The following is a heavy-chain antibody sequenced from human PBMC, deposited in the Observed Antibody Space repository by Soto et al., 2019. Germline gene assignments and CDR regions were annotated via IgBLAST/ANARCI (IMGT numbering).Heavy chain of an antibody. CDR1: GYTFTSYG. V-gene: IGHV1-18*01. CDR2: ISAYNGNT. J-gene: IGHJ4*02. CDR3: ARECGGDCYRYFDY. D-gene: IGHD2-21*02. Sequence: ASVKVSCKASGYTFTSYGISWVRQAPGQGLEWMGWISAYNGNTNYAQKLQGRVTMTTDTSTSAAYMELRSLRSDDTAVYYCARECGGDCYRYFDYWGQGTLVTVSS.